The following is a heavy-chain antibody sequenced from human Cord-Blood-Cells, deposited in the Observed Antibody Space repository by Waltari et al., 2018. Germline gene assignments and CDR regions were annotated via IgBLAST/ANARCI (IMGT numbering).Heavy chain of an antibody. J-gene: IGHJ2*01. D-gene: IGHD3-3*01. V-gene: IGHV3-48*03. CDR3: ARDLGYYDFWSGYYNNWYFDL. Sequence: EVQLVESGGGLVQPGGSLRLSCAASGFTFSSYEMNWVRQAPGKGLEWVSYISSSGSTIYYADSVKGRFTISRDNANNSLYLQMNSLRAEDTAVYYCARDLGYYDFWSGYYNNWYFDLWGRGTLVTVSS. CDR1: GFTFSSYE. CDR2: ISSSGSTI.